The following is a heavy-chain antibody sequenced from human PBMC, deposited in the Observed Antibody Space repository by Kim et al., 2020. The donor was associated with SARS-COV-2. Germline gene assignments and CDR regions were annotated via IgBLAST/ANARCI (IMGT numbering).Heavy chain of an antibody. J-gene: IGHJ4*02. CDR3: ARDLGHLLRYFDWSTKRNPDY. CDR1: GFTFSSYA. CDR2: ISYDGSNK. Sequence: GGSLRLSCAASGFTFSSYAMYWVRQAPGKGLEWVAVISYDGSNKYYADSVKGRFTISRDNSKNTLYLQMNSLRAEDTAVYYCARDLGHLLRYFDWSTKRNPDYRGQGTLVTVSS. V-gene: IGHV3-30*04. D-gene: IGHD3-9*01.